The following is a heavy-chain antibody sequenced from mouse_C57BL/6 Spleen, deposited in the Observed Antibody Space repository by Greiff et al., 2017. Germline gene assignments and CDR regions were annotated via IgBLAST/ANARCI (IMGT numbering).Heavy chain of an antibody. V-gene: IGHV1-80*01. D-gene: IGHD2-3*01. J-gene: IGHJ2*01. CDR2: IYPGDGDT. CDR3: ARWVYDGPLDY. Sequence: QVQLQQSGAELVKPGASVKISCKASGYAFSSYWMNWVKQRPGKGLEWIGQIYPGDGDTNYNGKFKGKATLTADKSSSTAYMQLSSLTSEDSAVYFCARWVYDGPLDYWGQGTTLTVSS. CDR1: GYAFSSYW.